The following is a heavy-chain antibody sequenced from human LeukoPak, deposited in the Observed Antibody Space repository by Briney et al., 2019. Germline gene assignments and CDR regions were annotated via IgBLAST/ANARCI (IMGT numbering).Heavy chain of an antibody. CDR3: ARGLPNYDFWSGYYSSYYYYGMDV. D-gene: IGHD3-3*01. CDR2: ISSSSSYI. J-gene: IGHJ6*02. CDR1: GFTFSSYS. V-gene: IGHV3-21*01. Sequence: PGGSLRLSCAASGFTFSSYSMNWVRQAPGKGLEWVSSISSSSSYIYYADSVKGRFTISRDNAKNSLYLQMNSLRAEDTAVYYCARGLPNYDFWSGYYSSYYYYGMDVWGQGTTVTVSS.